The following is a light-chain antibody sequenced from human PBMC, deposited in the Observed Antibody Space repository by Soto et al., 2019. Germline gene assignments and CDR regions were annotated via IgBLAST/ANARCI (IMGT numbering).Light chain of an antibody. CDR2: AVS. Sequence: QSALTQPASVSGSPGQSITISCTGTSSDVGGYNFVSWYQQHPGKAPKLIIYAVSNRPSGVSNRFAGSKSGSTASLTISGLQAEGEAEYYCSSFTSSTTLVFGTGTKLTVL. CDR1: SSDVGGYNF. J-gene: IGLJ1*01. V-gene: IGLV2-14*01. CDR3: SSFTSSTTLV.